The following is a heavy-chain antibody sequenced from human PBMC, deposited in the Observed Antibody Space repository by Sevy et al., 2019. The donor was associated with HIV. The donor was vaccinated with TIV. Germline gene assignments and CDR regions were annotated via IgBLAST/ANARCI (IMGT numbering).Heavy chain of an antibody. CDR1: GYTFTGYY. J-gene: IGHJ6*02. CDR3: ASNGYYDSSGYSGVGGYYYYYGMDV. D-gene: IGHD3-22*01. V-gene: IGHV1-2*06. Sequence: ASVKVSCKASGYTFTGYYMHWVRQAPGQGLEWMGRINPNSGGTNYAQKFQGRVTITRDTSISTAYMELSRLRSDDTAVYYCASNGYYDSSGYSGVGGYYYYYGMDVWGQGTTVTVSS. CDR2: INPNSGGT.